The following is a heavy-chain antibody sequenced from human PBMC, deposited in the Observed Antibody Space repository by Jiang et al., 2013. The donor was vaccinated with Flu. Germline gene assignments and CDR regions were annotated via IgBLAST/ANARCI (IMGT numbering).Heavy chain of an antibody. Sequence: SLTCTVSGGSISSSSYYWGWIRQPPGKGLEWIGSIYYSGSTYYNPSLKSRVTISVDTSKNQFSLKLSSVTAADTAVYYCARQPTAMVRSPLDYWGQGTLVTVSS. CDR3: ARQPTAMVRSPLDY. V-gene: IGHV4-39*01. D-gene: IGHD5-18*01. J-gene: IGHJ4*02. CDR2: IYYSGST. CDR1: GGSISSSSYY.